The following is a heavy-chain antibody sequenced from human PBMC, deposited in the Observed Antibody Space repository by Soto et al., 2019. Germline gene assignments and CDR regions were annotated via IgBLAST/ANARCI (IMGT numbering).Heavy chain of an antibody. V-gene: IGHV3-30*18. CDR3: ANLGTSSGLDY. CDR1: GFTFSSYG. CDR2: ISYDGSNK. D-gene: IGHD6-19*01. Sequence: QVQLVESGGGVVQPGRSPRLSCAASGFTFSSYGMHWVRQAPGKGLEWVAVISYDGSNKYYADSVKGRFTISRDNSKNTLYLQMNSLRAEDTAVYYCANLGTSSGLDYWGQGTLVTVSS. J-gene: IGHJ4*02.